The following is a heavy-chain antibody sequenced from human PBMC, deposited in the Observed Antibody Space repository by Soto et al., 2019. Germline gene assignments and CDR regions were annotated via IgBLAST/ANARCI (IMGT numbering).Heavy chain of an antibody. D-gene: IGHD2-2*01. CDR3: ARAKDIVVVPAAPYYYGMDV. J-gene: IGHJ6*02. V-gene: IGHV1-69*13. Sequence: SVKVSCKASGGTFSSYAISWVRQAPGQGLEWMGGIIPIFGTANYAQKFQGRVTITADESTSTAYMELSSLRSEDTAVYYCARAKDIVVVPAAPYYYGMDVWGQGTTVTVSS. CDR1: GGTFSSYA. CDR2: IIPIFGTA.